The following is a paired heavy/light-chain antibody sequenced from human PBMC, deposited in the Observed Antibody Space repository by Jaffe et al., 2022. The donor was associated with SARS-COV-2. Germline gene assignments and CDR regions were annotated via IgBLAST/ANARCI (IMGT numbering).Heavy chain of an antibody. D-gene: IGHD4-17*01. CDR1: GFTFNNYA. J-gene: IGHJ4*02. V-gene: IGHV3-23*04. CDR2: ISGSGIST. CDR3: AKSKDFDYGDNDGTFDY. Sequence: EVQLVESGGGLIQPGGSLRLSCAASGFTFNNYAMSWVRLAPGKGLEWVSSISGSGISTYLADPVQGRFTISRDNSKNTLFLQMSGLRADDTAVYYCAKSKDFDYGDNDGTFDYWGQGTLVTVSS.
Light chain of an antibody. CDR1: QIVSRD. CDR3: QHYNNWPFT. Sequence: EIVMTQSPATLSVSPGETATLSCRASQIVSRDLAWYQQKPGQAPRLLIYAASTRATGIPARFSGRGSGTEFTLTITSLQSEDSAVYYCQHYNNWPFTFGPGTKVDIK. V-gene: IGKV3-15*01. CDR2: AAS. J-gene: IGKJ3*01.